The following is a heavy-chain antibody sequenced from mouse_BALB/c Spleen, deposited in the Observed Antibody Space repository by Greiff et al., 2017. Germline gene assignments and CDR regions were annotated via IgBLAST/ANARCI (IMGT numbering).Heavy chain of an antibody. CDR3: ARQITTAPAY. D-gene: IGHD1-2*01. CDR2: ISSGGGST. J-gene: IGHJ3*01. CDR1: GFAFSSYD. V-gene: IGHV5-12-1*01. Sequence: EVQLQQSGGGLVKPGGSLKLSCAASGFAFSSYDMSWVRQTPEKRLEWVAYISSGGGSTYYPDTVKGRFTISRDNAKNTLYLQMSSLKSEDTAMYYCARQITTAPAYWGQGTLVTVSA.